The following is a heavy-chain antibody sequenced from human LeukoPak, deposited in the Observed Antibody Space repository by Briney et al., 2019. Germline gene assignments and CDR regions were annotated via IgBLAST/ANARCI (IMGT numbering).Heavy chain of an antibody. J-gene: IGHJ4*02. V-gene: IGHV4-59*01. CDR2: IYYSGST. Sequence: SETLSLTCTVSGGSISSYYWSWLRQPPGKGLEWLGYIYYSGSTNYNPSLKSRVTISVDTSKNQFSLKLSSVTAADTAVYYCARDQAAAHFDYWGQGTLVTVSS. CDR1: GGSISSYY. D-gene: IGHD6-13*01. CDR3: ARDQAAAHFDY.